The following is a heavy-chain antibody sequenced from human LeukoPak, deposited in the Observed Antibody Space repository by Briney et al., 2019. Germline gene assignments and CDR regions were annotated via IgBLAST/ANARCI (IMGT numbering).Heavy chain of an antibody. J-gene: IGHJ4*02. V-gene: IGHV3-15*01. Sequence: NPGGSLRLSCAASGFTFSNAWMTWVRPVAGKGLEWVGHIKNKADGGTAEYAAPVIGRFTISRDDSKNTLYLQMNSVKTEDTGVYYCATDRNWGQGTLVTVSS. CDR2: IKNKADGGTA. CDR3: ATDRN. CDR1: GFTFSNAW.